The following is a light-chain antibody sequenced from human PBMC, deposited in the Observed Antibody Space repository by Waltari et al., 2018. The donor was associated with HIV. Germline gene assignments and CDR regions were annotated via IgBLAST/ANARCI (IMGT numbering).Light chain of an antibody. J-gene: IGLJ2*01. V-gene: IGLV2-8*01. CDR3: SSYAGSKNRVV. CDR2: DVY. Sequence: QSALTQSPSASGSPGQAVTISCTGTSSDIGSYDYVSWYQQHPGKAPKLIIYDVYKRHSAVPHRFSASKSGNTASLTVSGLQTEDEATYYCSSYAGSKNRVVFGGGTFLTVL. CDR1: SSDIGSYDY.